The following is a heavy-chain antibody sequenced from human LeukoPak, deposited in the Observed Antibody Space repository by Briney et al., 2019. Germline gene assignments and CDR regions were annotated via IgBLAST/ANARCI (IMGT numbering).Heavy chain of an antibody. CDR1: GGSIGSYY. CDR3: ARDGYYYDSSGYYRGWFDY. D-gene: IGHD3-22*01. J-gene: IGHJ4*02. CDR2: IYYSGST. V-gene: IGHV4-59*01. Sequence: SETLSLTCTVPGGSIGSYYWSWIRQPPGKGLEWIGYIYYSGSTNYNPSLKSRVTISVDTSKNQFSLKLSSVTAADTAVYYCARDGYYYDSSGYYRGWFDYWGQGTLVTVSS.